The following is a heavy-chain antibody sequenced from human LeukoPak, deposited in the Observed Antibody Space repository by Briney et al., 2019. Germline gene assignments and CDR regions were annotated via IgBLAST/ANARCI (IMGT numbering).Heavy chain of an antibody. Sequence: SETLSLTCTVSGGSISSNSYSWGWIRQPPGKGLEWIASMSYSGSTYYNPSLKSRVTISVDTSRNQFSLKLSSVTAADTAVYYCARRNYYGSGSYYNWFDPWGQGTLVTVSS. CDR2: MSYSGST. J-gene: IGHJ5*02. CDR1: GGSISSNSYS. V-gene: IGHV4-39*07. D-gene: IGHD3-10*01. CDR3: ARRNYYGSGSYYNWFDP.